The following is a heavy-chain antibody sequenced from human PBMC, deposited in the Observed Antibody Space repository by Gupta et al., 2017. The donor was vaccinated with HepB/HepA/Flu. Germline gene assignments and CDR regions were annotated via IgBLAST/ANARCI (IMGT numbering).Heavy chain of an antibody. V-gene: IGHV1-3*01. Sequence: QVQLLQSGAAVKKPGASVKVSCGASGYTFTSYAVHWVRQAPGQRLEWMGWINAGNGNTKYSQKFQGRVTITRDTSASTAYMELSSLRSEDTAVYYCARGRAVAATGYYYYDMDVWGQGTTVTVSS. CDR1: GYTFTSYA. D-gene: IGHD2-15*01. J-gene: IGHJ6*02. CDR3: ARGRAVAATGYYYYDMDV. CDR2: INAGNGNT.